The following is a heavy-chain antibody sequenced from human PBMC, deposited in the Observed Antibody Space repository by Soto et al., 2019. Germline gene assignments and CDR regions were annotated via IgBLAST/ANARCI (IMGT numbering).Heavy chain of an antibody. CDR3: AKAVAGSSMIGYYFDY. D-gene: IGHD6-19*01. V-gene: IGHV3-9*01. Sequence: GGSLRLSCAASGFTFGDYAMHWVRQAPGKGLEWVSGISWNSGSIGYADSVKGRFTISGDNAKTSLYLQMNSLRAEDTALDYCAKAVAGSSMIGYYFDYWGQGTLVTVSS. J-gene: IGHJ4*02. CDR2: ISWNSGSI. CDR1: GFTFGDYA.